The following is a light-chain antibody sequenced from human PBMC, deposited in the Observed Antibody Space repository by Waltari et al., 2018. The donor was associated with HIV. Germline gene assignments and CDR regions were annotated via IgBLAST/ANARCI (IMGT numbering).Light chain of an antibody. Sequence: AVTQPASVSGLPGQSTTISCTGGDSDFGLYNFVSWYQQHSGKPPKLIPYVVDSRSSGVSDRFSGSMSGNTASLTISGLRAEDEAHYYCASFTGDNTVMFGGGTEVTVL. J-gene: IGLJ3*02. V-gene: IGLV2-14*03. CDR2: VVD. CDR3: ASFTGDNTVM. CDR1: DSDFGLYNF.